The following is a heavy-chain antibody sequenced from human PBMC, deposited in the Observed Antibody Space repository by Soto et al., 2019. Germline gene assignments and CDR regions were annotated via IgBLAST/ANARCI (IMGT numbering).Heavy chain of an antibody. V-gene: IGHV3-48*02. D-gene: IGHD6-19*01. Sequence: GGSLRLSCAASGFIFRSYSLNWVRQVPGKGLEWLSYISSSSRITYYADSVKGRFTVSRDNAKNSLYLQMNSLRDEDTAVYYCAKPSYSSGWYAYYYYYGMDVWGQGTTVTVSS. CDR2: ISSSSRIT. CDR1: GFIFRSYS. CDR3: AKPSYSSGWYAYYYYYGMDV. J-gene: IGHJ6*02.